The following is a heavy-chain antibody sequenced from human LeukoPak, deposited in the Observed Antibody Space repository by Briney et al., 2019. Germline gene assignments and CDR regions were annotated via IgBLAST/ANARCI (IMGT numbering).Heavy chain of an antibody. V-gene: IGHV3-53*01. CDR3: ARVGSSGSGAFDI. CDR1: GFTVSRNY. CDR2: IYSSGGT. J-gene: IGHJ3*02. D-gene: IGHD3-22*01. Sequence: GGSLRLSCAASGFTVSRNYMSWVRQAPGKGLEWASVIYSSGGTHYADSVKGRFIISRDNPKKTMYLQMNSLRAEDTAVYYCARVGSSGSGAFDIWGQGTMVTVSS.